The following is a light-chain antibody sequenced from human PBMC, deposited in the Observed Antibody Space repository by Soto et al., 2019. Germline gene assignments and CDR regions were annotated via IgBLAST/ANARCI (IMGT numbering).Light chain of an antibody. J-gene: IGKJ4*01. CDR1: QGISTY. CDR2: AAS. CDR3: QQLNAYPLT. Sequence: DIQLTQSPSVVSASLGDSVAITCRASQGISTYLAWYQQTSGKAPKLLISAASTLQRGVPSRFSGSGSGTQFTLTISSLQPEDFATYYCQQLNAYPLTFGGGTKVDI. V-gene: IGKV1-9*01.